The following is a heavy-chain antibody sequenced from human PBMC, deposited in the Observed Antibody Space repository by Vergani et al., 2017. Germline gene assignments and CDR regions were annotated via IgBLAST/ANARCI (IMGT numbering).Heavy chain of an antibody. J-gene: IGHJ4*01. D-gene: IGHD1-14*01. V-gene: IGHV4-59*01. Sequence: QVQLQESGPGLVRPSETLSLTCTVSGGSLSGYYWNWIRQTPGEGLEWIGYVEDRGYFNYNPSLKTRVSMSSETSNNQFSLVLSSVTVADTAVYYCARSIVSRNPPDYFDNWGQGTLVTVSS. CDR3: ARSIVSRNPPDYFDN. CDR2: VEDRGYF. CDR1: GGSLSGYY.